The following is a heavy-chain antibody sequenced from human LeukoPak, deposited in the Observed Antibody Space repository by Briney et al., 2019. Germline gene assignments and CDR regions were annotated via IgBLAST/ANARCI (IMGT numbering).Heavy chain of an antibody. CDR1: GFTFSSYS. Sequence: GGSLRLSCAASGFTFSSYSMSWVRQAPGKGLEWVSSISSSSAYIYYADSVKGRFTISRDNAKNSLYLQMNSLRAEDTAVYYCARDNGRGYYYYGMDVWGQGTTVTVSS. CDR2: ISSSSAYI. CDR3: ARDNGRGYYYYGMDV. V-gene: IGHV3-21*01. J-gene: IGHJ6*02.